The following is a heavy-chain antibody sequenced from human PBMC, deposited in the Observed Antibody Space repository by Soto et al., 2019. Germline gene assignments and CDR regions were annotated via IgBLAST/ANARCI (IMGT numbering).Heavy chain of an antibody. CDR1: GFMFSDYY. V-gene: IGHV3-11*03. CDR2: INTISDT. CDR3: ARGHYSMDV. Sequence: QVQLMQSGGGLVKPGGSLRLSCAASGFMFSDYYMTWIRQTPVRGLEWVAYINTISDTNYADSVRGRFTIYRDNARNSLFLQMNSLRLEDSAVYYCARGHYSMDVWGQGTTATVSS. J-gene: IGHJ6*02.